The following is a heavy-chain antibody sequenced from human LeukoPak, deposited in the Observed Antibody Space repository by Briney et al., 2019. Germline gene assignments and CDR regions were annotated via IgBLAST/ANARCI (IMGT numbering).Heavy chain of an antibody. D-gene: IGHD4-17*01. CDR3: ARDIPYGDYGFDP. V-gene: IGHV1-2*02. Sequence: ASVKVSCKASGYTFTGYYMHWVRQAPGQGLEWMGWINPNSGGTNYAQKFQGRVTMTRDTSISTAYMELSRLRSDDTAVYYCARDIPYGDYGFDPXGQGTLVTVSS. CDR2: INPNSGGT. J-gene: IGHJ5*02. CDR1: GYTFTGYY.